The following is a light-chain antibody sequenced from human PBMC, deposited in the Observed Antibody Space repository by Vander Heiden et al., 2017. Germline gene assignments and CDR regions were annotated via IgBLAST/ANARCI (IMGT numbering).Light chain of an antibody. CDR3: ATWDDSLNGWV. J-gene: IGLJ1*01. CDR2: TNN. CDR1: SSNIGSNT. V-gene: IGLV1-44*01. Sequence: QSVLTQPPSASGAPGQKVTISCSGSSSNIGSNTVNWYKQFPGTAPKLLMYTNNQRPSGVPDRFSGSKSGTSVSLAISGLQSEDEADYYCATWDDSLNGWVFGTGTRVTVL.